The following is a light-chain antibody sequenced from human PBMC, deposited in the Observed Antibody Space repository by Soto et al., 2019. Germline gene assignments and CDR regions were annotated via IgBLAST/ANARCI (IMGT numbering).Light chain of an antibody. V-gene: IGLV1-47*01. Sequence: QSVLTQPPSASGTPGQRVTISCSGSSSSIGTNYVYWYQQLPGTAPKLLIYKNNQRPSGVPDRFSGSKSGTSASLAISGLRFEDEADYHCASWDDSLSGYVFGTGTQLTVL. J-gene: IGLJ1*01. CDR3: ASWDDSLSGYV. CDR2: KNN. CDR1: SSSIGTNY.